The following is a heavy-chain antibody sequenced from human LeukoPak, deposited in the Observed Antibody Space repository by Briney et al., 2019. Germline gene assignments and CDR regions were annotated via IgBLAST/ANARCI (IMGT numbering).Heavy chain of an antibody. V-gene: IGHV4-39*01. J-gene: IGHJ4*02. CDR1: GVSIISSNYS. CDR3: ARRLGSSADGILKYYFDY. CDR2: VFYTGST. Sequence: SETLSLTCTVSGVSIISSNYSWGWFRQPPGRSLEWIASVFYTGSTRHTPSLKRRVTISIDSSKNEFFLNLSSVTAEDTAVYYCARRLGSSADGILKYYFDYWGQGTLVTVSS. D-gene: IGHD6-13*01.